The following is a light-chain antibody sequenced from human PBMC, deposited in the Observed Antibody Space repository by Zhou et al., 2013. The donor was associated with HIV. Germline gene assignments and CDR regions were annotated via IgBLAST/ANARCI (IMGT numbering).Light chain of an antibody. Sequence: DIQMTQSPSALSASVGDRVTIICRASQDIGKNLVWFQQRPGTVPKRLIYAATNLQSGVPSRFSGSGSGTEFTLTISSLHLEDFATYFCLQHNSLPQTFGQGTKVEIK. CDR1: QDIGKN. V-gene: IGKV1-17*03. CDR3: LQHNSLPQT. J-gene: IGKJ1*01. CDR2: AAT.